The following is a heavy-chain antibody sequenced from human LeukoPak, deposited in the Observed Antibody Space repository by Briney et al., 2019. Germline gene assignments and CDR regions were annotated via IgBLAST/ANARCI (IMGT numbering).Heavy chain of an antibody. D-gene: IGHD2-2*01. Sequence: GSLRLSCAASGFIVSSNYMSWVRQAPGKGLEWVSVIYSGGSTYYADSVKGRFTISRDNSKNTLYLQMNSLRAEDTAVYYCARDDIVVVPAATAVYYYYYGMDVWGQGTTVTVSS. J-gene: IGHJ6*02. CDR2: IYSGGST. CDR1: GFIVSSNY. V-gene: IGHV3-66*02. CDR3: ARDDIVVVPAATAVYYYYYGMDV.